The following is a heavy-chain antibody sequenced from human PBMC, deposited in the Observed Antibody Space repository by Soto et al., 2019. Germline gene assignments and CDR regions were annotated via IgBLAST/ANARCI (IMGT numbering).Heavy chain of an antibody. V-gene: IGHV3-21*01. CDR3: ARDRPMTAGGAFDI. CDR1: GFTFSSYS. Sequence: EVQLVESGGGLVKPGGSLRLSCAASGFTFSSYSMNWVRQAPGKGLEWVSSISSSSSYIYYADSVKGRFTISRDNAKNSLYLQMNSLRAEDTDVYYCARDRPMTAGGAFDIWGQGTMVTVSS. CDR2: ISSSSSYI. J-gene: IGHJ3*02. D-gene: IGHD3-10*01.